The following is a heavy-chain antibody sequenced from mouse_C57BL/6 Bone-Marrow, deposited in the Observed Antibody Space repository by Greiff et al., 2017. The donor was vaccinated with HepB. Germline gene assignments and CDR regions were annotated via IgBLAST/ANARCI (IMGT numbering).Heavy chain of an antibody. CDR3: VRGGNFDY. Sequence: EVQLVESGGGLVKPGGSLKLSCAASGFTFSSYTMSWVRQTPEKRLEWVATSSSGGGNTYYPDSVKGRFTISRDNAKNSLYLQMSSLRSEDTALYYCVRGGNFDYWGQGTTLTVSS. CDR2: SSSGGGNT. J-gene: IGHJ2*01. V-gene: IGHV5-9*03. CDR1: GFTFSSYT.